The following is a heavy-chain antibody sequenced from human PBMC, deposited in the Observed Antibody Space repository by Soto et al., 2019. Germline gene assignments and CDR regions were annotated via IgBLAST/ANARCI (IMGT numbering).Heavy chain of an antibody. Sequence: EVQLLESGGGLVQPGGSLRLSCAASGFTFNNFAMSWVRQAPGRGLAWVSGISFSGANTYYADSVKGRFTISRDNSKATLYLQMNSLRAEDTALYHCAKYKEEHLGDAALNFWGQGSLVTVSS. D-gene: IGHD3-16*01. V-gene: IGHV3-23*01. J-gene: IGHJ4*02. CDR2: ISFSGANT. CDR3: AKYKEEHLGDAALNF. CDR1: GFTFNNFA.